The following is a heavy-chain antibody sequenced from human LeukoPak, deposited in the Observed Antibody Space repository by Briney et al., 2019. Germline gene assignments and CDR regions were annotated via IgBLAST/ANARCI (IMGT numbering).Heavy chain of an antibody. Sequence: GSLRLSCAASGFTFSGYWMNWVRQAPGKGLEWIGNIYYSGSTYYNPSLKSRVTISVDTSKNQFSLKLSSVTAADTAVYYCARGRYYFDYWGQGTLVTVSS. J-gene: IGHJ4*02. CDR3: ARGRYYFDY. V-gene: IGHV4-59*08. CDR1: GFTFSGYW. CDR2: IYYSGST. D-gene: IGHD1-26*01.